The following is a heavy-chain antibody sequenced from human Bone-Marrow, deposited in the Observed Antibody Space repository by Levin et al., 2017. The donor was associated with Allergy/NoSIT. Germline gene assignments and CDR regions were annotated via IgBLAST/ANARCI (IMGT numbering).Heavy chain of an antibody. V-gene: IGHV3-48*01. D-gene: IGHD6-19*01. Sequence: PGGSLRLSCAVSGFSFSNYSMNWVRQAPGKGLEWIAYISGSSGALFYADSMKGRFTISRDNAKNSLFLQMNSLRAEDTAVYYCARNYESSASGLYSGMTYYYMDVWGKGTTVTVSS. CDR3: ARNYESSASGLYSGMTYYYMDV. CDR1: GFSFSNYS. J-gene: IGHJ6*03. CDR2: ISGSSGAL.